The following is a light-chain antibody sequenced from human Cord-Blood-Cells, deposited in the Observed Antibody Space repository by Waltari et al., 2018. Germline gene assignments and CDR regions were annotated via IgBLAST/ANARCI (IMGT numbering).Light chain of an antibody. Sequence: YALTQPPSASGPPGPSLTISCPRTTSAVRGFNYVPWYQQHPGKAPKLMIYEVSKRPSGVPDRFSGSKSGNTASLTVSGLQAEDEADYYCSSYAGSNNWVFGGGTKLTVL. J-gene: IGLJ3*02. CDR2: EVS. CDR3: SSYAGSNNWV. V-gene: IGLV2-8*01. CDR1: TSAVRGFNY.